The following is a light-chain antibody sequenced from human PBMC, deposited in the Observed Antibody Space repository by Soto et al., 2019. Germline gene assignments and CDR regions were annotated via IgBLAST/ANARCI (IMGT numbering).Light chain of an antibody. Sequence: EIVLTQSPGTLSLSPGERATLSCRASQSVSSSYLAWYQQKPGQAPRRLLYGASSRATGIPDRFSGSGSGTDFTRTISRLEPEEFAVYYCQQYGSSPKTFGLGTKLEIK. CDR1: QSVSSSY. CDR2: GAS. J-gene: IGKJ2*01. V-gene: IGKV3-20*01. CDR3: QQYGSSPKT.